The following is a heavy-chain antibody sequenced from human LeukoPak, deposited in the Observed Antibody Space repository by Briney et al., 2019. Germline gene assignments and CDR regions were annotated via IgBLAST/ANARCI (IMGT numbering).Heavy chain of an antibody. CDR2: IQQNGIEK. CDR3: ARDRDGKDL. CDR1: AFIPSNFW. Sequence: PGGSLRLACAASAFIPSNFWMRWVRHPPGKGLGWVANIQQNGIEKYSVEGRFTISRANVNSLLLLPINKLRAGDTAMYYCARDRDGKDLWGQGTLVTVSS. V-gene: IGHV3-7*03. D-gene: IGHD1-1*01. J-gene: IGHJ5*02.